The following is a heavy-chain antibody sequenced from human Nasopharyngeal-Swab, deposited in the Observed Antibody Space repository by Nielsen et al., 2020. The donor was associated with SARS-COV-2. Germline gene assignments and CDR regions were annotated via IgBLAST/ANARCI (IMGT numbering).Heavy chain of an antibody. CDR3: ARGYGAAFDY. J-gene: IGHJ4*02. D-gene: IGHD3-10*01. V-gene: IGHV1-18*01. CDR2: ISADSGHT. Sequence: WVRQAPGQGLEWMGWISADSGHTTYAQKLQGRVTLTKVTPTSTAYMDLRDLRSDDTAVYYCARGYGAAFDYWGQGTLATVSS.